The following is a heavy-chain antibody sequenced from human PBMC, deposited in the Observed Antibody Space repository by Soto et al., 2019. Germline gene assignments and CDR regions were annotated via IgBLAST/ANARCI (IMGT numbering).Heavy chain of an antibody. D-gene: IGHD3-16*01. CDR2: IYYSGNT. CDR3: AREGGESSDGLYYFDY. V-gene: IGHV4-30-4*01. CDR1: GGSTSSDNY. J-gene: IGHJ4*02. Sequence: QVQLQESGPGLVKPSQTLSLTCTVSGGSTSSDNYWSWIRQPPGKGLEWVGHIYYSGNTDYNPSLKSRLVLSIDTSKNQFSLKLSSVTAADTAVYFCAREGGESSDGLYYFDYWGQGALVTVSS.